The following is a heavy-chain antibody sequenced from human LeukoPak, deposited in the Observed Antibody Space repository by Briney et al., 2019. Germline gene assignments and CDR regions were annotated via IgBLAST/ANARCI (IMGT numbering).Heavy chain of an antibody. J-gene: IGHJ4*02. V-gene: IGHV3-23*01. Sequence: GGSLRLSCAASGFTFSSYAMSWVRQAPGKGLEWVSAISGSGGSTYYADSVKGRFTISRDNSKNTLYLQMNSLRAEDTAVYYCAKERKITMIVVVITTSLDYWGQGTLVTVSS. D-gene: IGHD3-22*01. CDR3: AKERKITMIVVVITTSLDY. CDR2: ISGSGGST. CDR1: GFTFSSYA.